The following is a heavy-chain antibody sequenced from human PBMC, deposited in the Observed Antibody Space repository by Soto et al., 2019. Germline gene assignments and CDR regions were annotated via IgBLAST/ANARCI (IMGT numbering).Heavy chain of an antibody. V-gene: IGHV3-30*18. CDR2: ISYYGSNK. CDR1: GFTFSSYG. D-gene: IGHD2-15*01. CDR3: AKGAYAVVAASYFDY. Sequence: QVQLVESGGGVVQPGRSLRLSCAASGFTFSSYGIHWVRQAPGKGLEWVAVISYYGSNKYYADSVKGRFTISRDNSKNTLYLQMNSLRAEDTAVYYCAKGAYAVVAASYFDYWGQGTLVTVSS. J-gene: IGHJ4*02.